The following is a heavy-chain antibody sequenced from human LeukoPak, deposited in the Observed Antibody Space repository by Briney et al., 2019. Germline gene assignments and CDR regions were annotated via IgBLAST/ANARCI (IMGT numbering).Heavy chain of an antibody. V-gene: IGHV4-34*01. CDR3: AREGSYGSGSYYNLWFDP. Sequence: PPETLSLTCAVYGGSFSGYYWSWIRQPPGKGLEWIGEINHSGSTNYNPSLKSRVTISVDTSKNQFSLKLSSVTAADTAVYYCAREGSYGSGSYYNLWFDPWGQGTLVTVSS. J-gene: IGHJ5*02. CDR1: GGSFSGYY. D-gene: IGHD3-10*01. CDR2: INHSGST.